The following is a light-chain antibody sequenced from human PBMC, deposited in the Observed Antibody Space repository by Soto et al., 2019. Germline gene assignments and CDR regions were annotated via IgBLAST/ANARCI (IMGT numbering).Light chain of an antibody. CDR2: TNN. J-gene: IGLJ2*01. Sequence: QPVLTQPPSASGTPGQRVTISCSGSSSNIGSNYVYWYQQIPGTAPKLLIYTNNQRPSGVPDRFSGSKSGTSASLAISGLRSEDVDDYYCAAWDDSLSVVVFGGGTKLTVL. CDR1: SSNIGSNY. CDR3: AAWDDSLSVVV. V-gene: IGLV1-47*01.